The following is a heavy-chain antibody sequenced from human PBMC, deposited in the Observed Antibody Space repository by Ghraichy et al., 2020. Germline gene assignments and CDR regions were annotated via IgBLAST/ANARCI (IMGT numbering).Heavy chain of an antibody. J-gene: IGHJ4*02. CDR3: ARVGGDFRFDL. V-gene: IGHV3-21*01. CDR1: GFSFSDYN. CDR2: ISSRSDNM. D-gene: IGHD3-16*01. Sequence: GGYLRLSCAGSGFSFSDYNMNWVRQAPGKGLEWLSCISSRSDNMHYVGSVKGRFTISRDNAKNSLYLQMSSLRAEDTGIYYCARVGGDFRFDLWGQGTLVTVSS.